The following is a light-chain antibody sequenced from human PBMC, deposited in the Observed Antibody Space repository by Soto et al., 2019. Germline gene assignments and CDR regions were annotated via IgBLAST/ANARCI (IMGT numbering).Light chain of an antibody. J-gene: IGKJ1*01. Sequence: IVMTQSPAPLSVCPGDRVTLSFRASQNINSNLDWYQPKHGQAPRLLMFRASRRETGFPAKFCGSGAGTVCTRAISSLKYEDVKVGGCQQYDNWPWTFCQGTKVDIK. CDR3: QQYDNWPWT. CDR2: RAS. V-gene: IGKV3-15*01. CDR1: QNINSN.